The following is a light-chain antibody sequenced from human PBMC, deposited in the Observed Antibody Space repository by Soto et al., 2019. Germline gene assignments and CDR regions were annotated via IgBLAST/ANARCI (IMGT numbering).Light chain of an antibody. CDR1: QSVSSSY. J-gene: IGKJ1*01. Sequence: EIVFTQSPGTLSLSPGERATLSCRASQSVSSSYLAWYQQKPGQAPRLLIYGASSRATGIPDRFSGSGSGTDFTLTISRXEPEDFAVYYCQQYGSSPWTFGQGTKVDTK. V-gene: IGKV3-20*01. CDR2: GAS. CDR3: QQYGSSPWT.